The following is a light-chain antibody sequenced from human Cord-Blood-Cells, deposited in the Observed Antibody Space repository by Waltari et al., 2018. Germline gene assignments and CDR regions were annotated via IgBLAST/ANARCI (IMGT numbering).Light chain of an antibody. CDR2: DTS. CDR3: LLSYSGARLV. V-gene: IGLV7-46*01. Sequence: QAVVTQEPSLTVSPGGTVTLTCGPSPGAVTSGHYPYWFQQKPGQAPRTLIYDTSNKHSWTPARFSGSLLGGKAALTLSGAQPEDEAEYYCLLSYSGARLVFGGGTKLTVL. CDR1: PGAVTSGHY. J-gene: IGLJ2*01.